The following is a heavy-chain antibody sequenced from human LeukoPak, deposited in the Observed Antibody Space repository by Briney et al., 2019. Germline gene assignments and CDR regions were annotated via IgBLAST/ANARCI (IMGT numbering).Heavy chain of an antibody. CDR1: GFTFSNAW. D-gene: IGHD1-26*01. J-gene: IGHJ4*02. V-gene: IGHV3-15*01. CDR3: TTESSGGSDN. CDR2: IQRKADGGTT. Sequence: GGSLRLSCAASGFTFSNAWMSWVRQGPGKGLEWVGRIQRKADGGTTDYAAPVKGRFTISRDDSENTLYLQMNSLKIEDTAVYYCTTESSGGSDNWGQGTLVTVSS.